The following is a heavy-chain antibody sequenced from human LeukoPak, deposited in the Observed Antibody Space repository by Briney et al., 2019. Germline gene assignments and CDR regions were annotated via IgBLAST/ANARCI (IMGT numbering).Heavy chain of an antibody. V-gene: IGHV3-33*06. D-gene: IGHD4-17*01. CDR3: AKTVSHYYHYMDV. CDR2: IWYDGSNK. J-gene: IGHJ6*03. Sequence: PGGSLRLSCAASGFTFSSYGMHWVRQAPGKGLEWVAVIWYDGSNKYYADSVKGRFTISRDNSKNTLYLQMNSLRAEDTAVYYCAKTVSHYYHYMDVWGKGTTVTVSS. CDR1: GFTFSSYG.